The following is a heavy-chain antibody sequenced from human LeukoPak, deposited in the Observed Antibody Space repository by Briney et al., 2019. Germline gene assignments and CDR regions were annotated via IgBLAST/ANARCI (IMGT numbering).Heavy chain of an antibody. Sequence: PSETLSLTCTVSGGSITTYWWSWIRQPPGKGLEWIAYMYYTGSTNYNPSLKGRVTISVDTSKNQVSLKLSSVTAADTAVYYCARHYSIAGGRLSGYWLDPWGQGTLVTVSS. CDR2: MYYTGST. CDR3: ARHYSIAGGRLSGYWLDP. CDR1: GGSITTYW. J-gene: IGHJ5*02. V-gene: IGHV4-59*08. D-gene: IGHD3-16*01.